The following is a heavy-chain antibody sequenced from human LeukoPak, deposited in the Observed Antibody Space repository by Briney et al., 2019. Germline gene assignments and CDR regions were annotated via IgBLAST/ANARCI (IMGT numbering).Heavy chain of an antibody. D-gene: IGHD6-19*01. CDR3: ARDGRAGSLFAY. J-gene: IGHJ4*02. CDR2: ISYSGST. V-gene: IGHV4-59*01. CDR1: GGSISGYY. Sequence: TSETLSLTCTVSGGSISGYYWSWIRQPPGKGLEWVGYISYSGSTNYNPSLKSRVTISVDTSKNQFSLKLSSVTAADTAIYYCARDGRAGSLFAYWGQGTLVTVSS.